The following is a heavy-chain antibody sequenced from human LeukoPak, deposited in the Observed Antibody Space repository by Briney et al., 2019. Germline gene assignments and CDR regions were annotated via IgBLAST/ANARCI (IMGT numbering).Heavy chain of an antibody. Sequence: SGTLSLTCAVSGGSISSYYWSWIRQPPGKGLEWIGYINDSGTTNYNPSLKSRVTISVDTSKNQFSLKLISVTSADTAVYYCARACTMVRGVKWFDPWGQGTLVTVSS. V-gene: IGHV4-59*01. CDR3: ARACTMVRGVKWFDP. CDR2: INDSGTT. CDR1: GGSISSYY. J-gene: IGHJ5*02. D-gene: IGHD3-10*01.